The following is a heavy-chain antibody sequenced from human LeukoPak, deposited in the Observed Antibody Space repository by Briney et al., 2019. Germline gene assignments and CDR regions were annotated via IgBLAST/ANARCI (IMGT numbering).Heavy chain of an antibody. J-gene: IGHJ6*03. Sequence: PGGSLRLSCAASGFTFSSYAMHWVRQAPGKGLEYVSAISSNGSSTYYANSVKGRFTISRDNSKNTLYLQMGSLRAEDMAVYYCARDRGSSWYSDYYYYYMDVWGKGTTVTVSS. CDR1: GFTFSSYA. CDR3: ARDRGSSWYSDYYYYYMDV. V-gene: IGHV3-64*01. D-gene: IGHD6-13*01. CDR2: ISSNGSST.